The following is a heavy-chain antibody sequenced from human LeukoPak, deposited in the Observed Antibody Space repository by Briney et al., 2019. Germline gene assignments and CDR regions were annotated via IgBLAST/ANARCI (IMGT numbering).Heavy chain of an antibody. V-gene: IGHV3-53*01. CDR1: GLSVSSNY. Sequence: PGGSLRLSCAASGLSVSSNYMTWVRQAPGKGLEWVSVIYTGGSSYYADSVKGRFTISRDNPKNTLYLQMHSLRVEDTAVYYCARAMRIAAAGYFFDYWGQGTLVTVSS. CDR2: IYTGGSS. CDR3: ARAMRIAAAGYFFDY. D-gene: IGHD6-13*01. J-gene: IGHJ4*02.